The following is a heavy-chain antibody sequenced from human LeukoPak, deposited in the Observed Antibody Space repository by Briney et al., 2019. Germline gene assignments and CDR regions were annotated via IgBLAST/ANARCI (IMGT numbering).Heavy chain of an antibody. V-gene: IGHV3-11*06. CDR1: GFTFRDYY. D-gene: IGHD6-13*01. Sequence: PGGSLRFSCAASGFTFRDYYMSWVRQAPGKGLECVSYISGSSANTNYADSVKGRFTISRDNAKNSLYLQMNSLRAEDTAVYYCASLDSSSWYNFWGQGTLVTVSS. CDR3: ASLDSSSWYNF. J-gene: IGHJ4*02. CDR2: ISGSSANT.